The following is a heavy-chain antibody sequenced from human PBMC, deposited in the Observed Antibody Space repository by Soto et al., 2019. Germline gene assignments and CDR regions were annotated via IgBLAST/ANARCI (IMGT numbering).Heavy chain of an antibody. D-gene: IGHD2-2*01. CDR3: AKGDIVVVPAATSYYYYMDV. Sequence: GGSLRLSCAASGFTFSSYGMHWVRQAPGKGLEWVAVISYDGSNKYYADSVKGRFTISRDNSKNTLYLQMNSLRAEDTAVYYCAKGDIVVVPAATSYYYYMDVWGKGTTVTVSS. J-gene: IGHJ6*03. V-gene: IGHV3-30*18. CDR1: GFTFSSYG. CDR2: ISYDGSNK.